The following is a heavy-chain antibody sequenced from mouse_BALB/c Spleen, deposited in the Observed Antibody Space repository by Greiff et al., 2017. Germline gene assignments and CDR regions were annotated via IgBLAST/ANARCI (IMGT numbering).Heavy chain of an antibody. D-gene: IGHD2-1*01. Sequence: EVKVVESGGGLVKPGGSLKLSCAASGFTFSSYAMSWVRQTPEKRLEWVASISSGGSTYYPDSVKGRFTISRDNARNILYLQMSSLRSEDTAMYYCARDGKGDYFDYWGQGTTLTVSS. J-gene: IGHJ2*01. V-gene: IGHV5-6-5*01. CDR3: ARDGKGDYFDY. CDR2: ISSGGST. CDR1: GFTFSSYA.